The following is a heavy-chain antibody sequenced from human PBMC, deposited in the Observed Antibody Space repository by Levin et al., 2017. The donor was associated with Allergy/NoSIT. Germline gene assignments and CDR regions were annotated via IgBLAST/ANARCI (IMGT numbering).Heavy chain of an antibody. CDR3: ARGQWLRFLNI. V-gene: IGHV3-64*01. CDR2: ISSNGLST. J-gene: IGHJ3*02. D-gene: IGHD5-12*01. Sequence: SCAGSGFTFSRYSIHWVRQAPGKGLEYVSAISSNGLSTYYIKSVNGRFTISRDYSNSTVYLHMGSLRVEDMGVYYCARGQWLRFLNIWGQGTMVTVSS. CDR1: GFTFSRYS.